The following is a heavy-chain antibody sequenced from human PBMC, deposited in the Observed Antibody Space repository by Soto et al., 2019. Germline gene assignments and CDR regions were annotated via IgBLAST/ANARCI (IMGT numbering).Heavy chain of an antibody. CDR1: GGTFSSYA. Sequence: SVKVSCKASGGTFSSYAISWVREAPGQGLEWMGGIIPIFGTANYAQKFQGRVTITADESTSTAYMELSSLRSEDTAVYYCAQSYYYDSTRMGYWGQGTLVTVSS. CDR3: AQSYYYDSTRMGY. CDR2: IIPIFGTA. V-gene: IGHV1-69*13. J-gene: IGHJ4*02. D-gene: IGHD3-22*01.